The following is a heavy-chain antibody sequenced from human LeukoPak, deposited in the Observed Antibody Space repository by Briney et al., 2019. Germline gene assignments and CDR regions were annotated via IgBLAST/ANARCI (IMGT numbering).Heavy chain of an antibody. J-gene: IGHJ5*02. CDR3: ARASYQLLYRGAWFDP. Sequence: GASVKVSCKASGYTFTSYDINWVRQATGQGLEWMGWMNPNSGNTGYAQKFQGRVTMTRNTSISTAYMELSSLRSEDTAVYYCARASYQLLYRGAWFDPWGQGTLVTVSS. CDR2: MNPNSGNT. CDR1: GYTFTSYD. D-gene: IGHD2-2*02. V-gene: IGHV1-8*01.